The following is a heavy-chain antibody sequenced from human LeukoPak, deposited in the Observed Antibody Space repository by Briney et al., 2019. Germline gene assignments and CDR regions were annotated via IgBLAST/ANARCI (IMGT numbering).Heavy chain of an antibody. CDR1: GFTFSSYG. CDR2: IRYDGSNK. CDR3: AKDSGSSGWWGEVIDY. V-gene: IGHV3-30*02. Sequence: EGSLRLSCAASGFTFSSYGMHWVRQAPGKGLEWVAFIRYDGSNKYYADSVKGRFTISRDNSKNTLYLQMNSLRAEDTAVYYCAKDSGSSGWWGEVIDYWGQGTLVTVSS. J-gene: IGHJ4*02. D-gene: IGHD6-19*01.